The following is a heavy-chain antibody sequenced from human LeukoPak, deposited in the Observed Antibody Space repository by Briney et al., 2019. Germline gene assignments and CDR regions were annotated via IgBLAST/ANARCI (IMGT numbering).Heavy chain of an antibody. V-gene: IGHV3-21*01. CDR2: ISSSSSYI. Sequence: PGGSLRLSCAASGFTFSSYAMSWVRQAPGKGLEWVSSISSSSSYIYYADSVKGRFTISRDNAKNSLYLQMNSLRAEDTAVYYCARDKGGYSSSPIYWGQGTLVTVSS. D-gene: IGHD6-13*01. J-gene: IGHJ4*02. CDR1: GFTFSSYA. CDR3: ARDKGGYSSSPIY.